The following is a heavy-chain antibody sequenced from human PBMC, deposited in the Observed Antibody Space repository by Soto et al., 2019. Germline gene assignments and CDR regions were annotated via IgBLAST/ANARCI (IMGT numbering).Heavy chain of an antibody. V-gene: IGHV1-24*01. CDR2: FHPEDGET. Sequence: QVQLVQSGAEVKKPGASVKVSCKVSAYSLTDLSMHWVRQAPGKGLEWMGGFHPEDGETIYAQKFQGRVTMTEDTSTDPASMELSSLRSEDTAVYYCATSGSSGYYSKKYFHHWGQGTLVTVS. D-gene: IGHD3-22*01. CDR1: AYSLTDLS. CDR3: ATSGSSGYYSKKYFHH. J-gene: IGHJ1*01.